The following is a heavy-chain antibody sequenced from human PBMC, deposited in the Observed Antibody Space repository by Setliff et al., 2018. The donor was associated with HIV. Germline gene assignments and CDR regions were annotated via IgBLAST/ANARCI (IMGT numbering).Heavy chain of an antibody. CDR3: ARMGYSSGWPIDY. V-gene: IGHV4-38-2*01. Sequence: SETLSLTCAVSFYSISSGLYWGWIRQPPGQGPEWIGTIYHSGSPYYSPSLQSRVTISVDTSKNQFSLRLRSVTAADTAVYYCARMGYSSGWPIDYWGQGTLVTVSS. D-gene: IGHD6-19*01. CDR1: FYSISSGLY. J-gene: IGHJ4*02. CDR2: IYHSGSP.